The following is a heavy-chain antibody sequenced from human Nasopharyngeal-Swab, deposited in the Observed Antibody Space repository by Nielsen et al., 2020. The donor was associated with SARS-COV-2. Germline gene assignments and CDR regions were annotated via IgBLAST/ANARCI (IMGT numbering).Heavy chain of an antibody. CDR1: GYTFTSYG. D-gene: IGHD2-2*01. Sequence: ASVKVSCKASGYTFTSYGISWVRQAPGQGLEWMGWISAYNGNTNYAQKLQGRVTMTTDTSTSTAYMELRSLRSDDTAVYYCARISSIVVVPAAALGYYYYGMDVWGQGTTVTVSS. J-gene: IGHJ6*02. CDR2: ISAYNGNT. CDR3: ARISSIVVVPAAALGYYYYGMDV. V-gene: IGHV1-18*01.